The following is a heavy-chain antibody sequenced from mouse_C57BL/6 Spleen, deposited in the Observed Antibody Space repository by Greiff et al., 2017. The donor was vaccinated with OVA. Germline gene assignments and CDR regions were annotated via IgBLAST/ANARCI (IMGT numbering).Heavy chain of an antibody. Sequence: LQESGAELVRPGASVTLSCKASGYTFTDYEMHWVKQTPVHGLEWIGAIDPETGGTAYNQKFKGKAILTADKSSSTAYMELRSLTSEDSAVYYCTRYEDYSYWYFDVWGTGTTVTVSS. CDR1: GYTFTDYE. D-gene: IGHD2-10*02. CDR3: TRYEDYSYWYFDV. V-gene: IGHV1-15*01. J-gene: IGHJ1*03. CDR2: IDPETGGT.